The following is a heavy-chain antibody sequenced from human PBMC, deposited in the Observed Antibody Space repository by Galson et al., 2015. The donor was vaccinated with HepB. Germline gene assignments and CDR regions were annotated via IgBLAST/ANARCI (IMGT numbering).Heavy chain of an antibody. J-gene: IGHJ4*02. CDR2: IYWDDDK. CDR3: AHRPLTFRSDRGGYWNYFDN. CDR1: GFSVNTAGVG. D-gene: IGHD2-21*01. V-gene: IGHV2-5*02. Sequence: PALVKPTQTLTLTCTFSGFSVNTAGVGVGWIRQPPGKALEWLALIYWDDDKHYNPFLKCRLSITKDASKNQVALMMTDMDPGDTATYFCAHRPLTFRSDRGGYWNYFDNWGQGTLVVVSS.